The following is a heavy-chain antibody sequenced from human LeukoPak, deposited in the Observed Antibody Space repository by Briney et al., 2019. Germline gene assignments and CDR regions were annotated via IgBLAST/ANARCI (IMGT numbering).Heavy chain of an antibody. Sequence: SETLSLTCIVSGGSIRNYYWNWIRQSPGKGLEWIGFIHYSGSTYYRPTLKSRVTMSVDTSKNQFSLKLTSVTAADTAVYYCARGGDSSGYLNHYYYGMDVGGQGTTATVS. D-gene: IGHD5-18*01. J-gene: IGHJ6*02. V-gene: IGHV4-59*01. CDR2: IHYSGST. CDR3: ARGGDSSGYLNHYYYGMDV. CDR1: GGSIRNYY.